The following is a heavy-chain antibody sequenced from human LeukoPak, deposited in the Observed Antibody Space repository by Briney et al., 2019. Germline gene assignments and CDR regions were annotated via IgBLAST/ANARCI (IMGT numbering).Heavy chain of an antibody. Sequence: GGSLRLSCAASGFTFSSYSMRWVRQAPGKGLEWVSHTSGSSSTIYYADSVKGRFTISRDNAKNSLYLQMNSLRDEDTAVYYCARAGRGITMIVVAYEDYWGQGTLVTVSS. CDR2: TSGSSSTI. V-gene: IGHV3-48*02. CDR1: GFTFSSYS. D-gene: IGHD3-22*01. CDR3: ARAGRGITMIVVAYEDY. J-gene: IGHJ4*02.